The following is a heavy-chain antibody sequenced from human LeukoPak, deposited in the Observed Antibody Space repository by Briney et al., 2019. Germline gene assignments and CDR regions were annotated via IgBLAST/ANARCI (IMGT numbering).Heavy chain of an antibody. V-gene: IGHV3-11*04. Sequence: GGSLRLSCAASGFTFSDYYMGWIRQAPGKGLEWVSSISRGGNSIYYADSVRGRFTISRDNVKNSLYLQMNSLRAEDTAVYYCARNLRGDAFDIWGQGTMVTVSS. CDR3: ARNLRGDAFDI. D-gene: IGHD3-10*01. CDR1: GFTFSDYY. J-gene: IGHJ3*02. CDR2: ISRGGNSI.